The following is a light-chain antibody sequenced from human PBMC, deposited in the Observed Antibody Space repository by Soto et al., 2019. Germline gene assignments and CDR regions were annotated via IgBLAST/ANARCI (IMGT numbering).Light chain of an antibody. J-gene: IGKJ2*01. CDR1: QSVNFY. CDR2: DAS. Sequence: EIVLTQSPATLSLFPGERATLSCRASQSVNFYLAWYQQKPGRAPRLLIYDASNRATDIPARFSGSGSGTDFTLTISALEPEDFAVYYCQHRTTWPGTFGPGTRLEI. V-gene: IGKV3-11*01. CDR3: QHRTTWPGT.